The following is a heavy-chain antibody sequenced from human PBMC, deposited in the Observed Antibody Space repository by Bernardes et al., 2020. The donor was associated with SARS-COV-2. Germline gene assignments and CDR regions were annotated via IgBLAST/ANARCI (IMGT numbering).Heavy chain of an antibody. CDR3: ARVKGLLWFGSGDI. CDR1: GGSISSSNW. Sequence: SETLSLTCAVSGGSISSSNWWSWVRQPPGKGLEWIGEIYHSGSTNYNPSLKSRVTISVDKSKNQFSLKLSSVTAADTAVYYCARVKGLLWFGSGDIWGQGTMVTVSS. CDR2: IYHSGST. V-gene: IGHV4-4*02. J-gene: IGHJ3*02. D-gene: IGHD3-10*01.